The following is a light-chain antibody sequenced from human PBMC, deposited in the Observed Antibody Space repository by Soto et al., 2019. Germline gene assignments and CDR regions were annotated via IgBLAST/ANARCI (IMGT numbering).Light chain of an antibody. J-gene: IGKJ1*01. Sequence: IQLTQSPSSLSASVGDRVTITCRASQGISSYLAWYQQKPGKAPKLLIYAASTLQSGVPSRFSGSGSGTDFTLTISSLQPEDFATYCCQQLNSWTFGQGTKVEIK. CDR2: AAS. CDR1: QGISSY. CDR3: QQLNSWT. V-gene: IGKV1-9*01.